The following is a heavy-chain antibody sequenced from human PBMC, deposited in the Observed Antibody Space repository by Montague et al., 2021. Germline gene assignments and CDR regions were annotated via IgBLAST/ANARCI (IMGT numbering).Heavy chain of an antibody. Sequence: SETLSLTCTVSSGSIFRAHWSWVRQPPEKGLEWLGSMFCGGATSNNPSLKSRVTMSIDTSTNQFSLKLSFVTAADTAVYYCAKQDYFVSGTSYKGFDPWGQGILVTVSS. CDR1: SGSIFRAH. CDR2: MFCGGAT. D-gene: IGHD3-10*01. V-gene: IGHV4-59*08. CDR3: AKQDYFVSGTSYKGFDP. J-gene: IGHJ5*02.